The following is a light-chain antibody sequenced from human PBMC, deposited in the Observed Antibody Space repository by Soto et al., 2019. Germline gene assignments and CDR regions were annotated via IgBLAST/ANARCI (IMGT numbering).Light chain of an antibody. CDR1: QSINTW. J-gene: IGKJ2*01. V-gene: IGKV1-12*01. CDR3: QQSDSTPYT. Sequence: DIQMTQSPSSVSASVGDRVTITCRASQSINTWLAWYQHKAGKPPKLLIYSATNLQSGVPSRFSGSGSGTDFRLTISSLQPEDFATYYCQQSDSTPYTFGQGTKVEI. CDR2: SAT.